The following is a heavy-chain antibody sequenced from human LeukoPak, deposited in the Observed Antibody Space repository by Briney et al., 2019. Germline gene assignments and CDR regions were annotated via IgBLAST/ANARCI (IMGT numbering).Heavy chain of an antibody. Sequence: SETLSLTCTVSGGSMSSYYWSWIRQPPGKGLEWIGYIYYSGSTKYNPSLKSRVTISVDTSKNQFSLKLSSVTAADTAVYYCARASPGIVATIIGYCYYGMDVWGQGTTVTVSS. CDR3: ARASPGIVATIIGYCYYGMDV. D-gene: IGHD5-12*01. CDR2: IYYSGST. J-gene: IGHJ6*02. V-gene: IGHV4-59*01. CDR1: GGSMSSYY.